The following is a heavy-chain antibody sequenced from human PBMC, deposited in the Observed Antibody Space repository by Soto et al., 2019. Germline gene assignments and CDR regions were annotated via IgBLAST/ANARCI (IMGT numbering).Heavy chain of an antibody. CDR3: AKLYYGLDV. V-gene: IGHV1-46*01. Sequence: ASVKVSCKASGYTFTSYYMHWVRQAPGQGLEWMGIINPSGGSTSYAQKFQGRVTMTRNTLYLQMNSLRAEDTAVYYCAKLYYGLDVWGQGTTVTVSS. J-gene: IGHJ6*02. CDR1: GYTFTSYY. CDR2: INPSGGST.